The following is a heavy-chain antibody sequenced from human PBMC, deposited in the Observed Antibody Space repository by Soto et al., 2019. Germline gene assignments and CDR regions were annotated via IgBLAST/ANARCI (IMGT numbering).Heavy chain of an antibody. V-gene: IGHV4-59*01. Sequence: QVQLQESGPGLVKPSETLSLTCTVSGGSIRNYYWSWIRQPPGKGLEWIGSVYESGVTNYNPSLVSRVXXSIDTSKSQFSLKLTSVTAADTVVYYCARDRFFDYWGQGTLVTVSS. CDR2: VYESGVT. J-gene: IGHJ4*02. CDR3: ARDRFFDY. CDR1: GGSIRNYY. D-gene: IGHD3-16*01.